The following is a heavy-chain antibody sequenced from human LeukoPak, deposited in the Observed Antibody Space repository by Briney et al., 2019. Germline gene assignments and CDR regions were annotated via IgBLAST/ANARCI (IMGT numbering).Heavy chain of an antibody. CDR1: GYTFTGYY. V-gene: IGHV1-2*04. CDR2: INPNSGGT. D-gene: IGHD5-18*01. CDR3: ARGSGYSYANRVVGDPSYFDY. Sequence: ASVKVSCKASGYTFTGYYMHWVRQAPGQGLEWMGWINPNSGGTNYAQKFQGWVTMTRDTSISTAYMELSRLRADDTAVYYCARGSGYSYANRVVGDPSYFDYWGQGTLVTVSS. J-gene: IGHJ4*02.